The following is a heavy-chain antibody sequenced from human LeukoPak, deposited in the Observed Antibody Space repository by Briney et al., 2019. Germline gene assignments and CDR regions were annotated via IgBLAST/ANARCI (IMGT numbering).Heavy chain of an antibody. J-gene: IGHJ3*02. D-gene: IGHD6-19*01. CDR1: GFTFKTYG. Sequence: PGGSLRLSCSASGFTFKTYGMHWVRQSPDKGLEWVALISYDESKTYYADSVKGRFTISRDNSKNTVYLVMSSLRPEDTALYFCTKERPPFNTGWYAFEIWGQGTMVTVSS. CDR3: TKERPPFNTGWYAFEI. CDR2: ISYDESKT. V-gene: IGHV3-30*18.